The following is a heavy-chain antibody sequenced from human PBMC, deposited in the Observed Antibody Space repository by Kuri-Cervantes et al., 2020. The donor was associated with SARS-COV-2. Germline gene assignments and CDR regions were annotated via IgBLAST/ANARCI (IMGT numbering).Heavy chain of an antibody. CDR1: GGSISSYY. CDR2: ISSSGSTI. Sequence: GGSLRLSCTVSGGSISSYYWSWIRQAPGKGLEWVSYISSSGSTIYYADSVKGRFTISRDNAKNSLYLQMNSLRAEDTAVYYCARAQNTYGSGSYVYFQHWGQGTLVTVSS. D-gene: IGHD3-10*01. CDR3: ARAQNTYGSGSYVYFQH. V-gene: IGHV3-11*04. J-gene: IGHJ1*01.